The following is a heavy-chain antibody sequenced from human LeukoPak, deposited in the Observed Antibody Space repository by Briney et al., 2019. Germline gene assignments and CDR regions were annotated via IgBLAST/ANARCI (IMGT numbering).Heavy chain of an antibody. V-gene: IGHV4-59*01. CDR3: ARDCSDSRGGCFDY. CDR2: IYYSGST. D-gene: IGHD3-22*01. CDR1: GGSISSYY. Sequence: PSETLSLTCTVSGGSISSYYWSWIRQPPGKGLEWIGYIYYSGSTNYNPSLKSRVTISVDTSKNQFSLKLSSVTAADTAVYYCARDCSDSRGGCFDYWGQGTLVTVSS. J-gene: IGHJ4*02.